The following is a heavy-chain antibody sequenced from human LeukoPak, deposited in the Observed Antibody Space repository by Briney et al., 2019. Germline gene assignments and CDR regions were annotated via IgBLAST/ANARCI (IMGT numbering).Heavy chain of an antibody. J-gene: IGHJ5*01. CDR1: GFTFSSYA. CDR2: INHSGST. Sequence: GSLRLSCAASGFTFSSYAMSWVRQSPGKGLEWLGEINHSGSTNYNPSLKSRVTISIDTSKSQFSLKVRSVTAADTAVYYCARVRTGSSGRPRFDSWGQGTLVTVSS. V-gene: IGHV4-34*01. CDR3: ARVRTGSSGRPRFDS. D-gene: IGHD6-25*01.